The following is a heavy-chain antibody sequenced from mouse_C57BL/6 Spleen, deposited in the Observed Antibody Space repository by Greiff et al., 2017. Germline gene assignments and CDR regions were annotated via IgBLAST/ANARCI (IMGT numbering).Heavy chain of an antibody. J-gene: IGHJ3*01. CDR2: INPNNGGT. V-gene: IGHV1-26*01. Sequence: EVQLQQSGPELVKPGASVKISCTASGYTFTDYYMNWVKQSHGKSLEWIGDINPNNGGTSYNQKFKGKATLTVDTSSSTAYLELRRLTSEDSAVYYCARGSAYSSAWFAYWGQGTLVTVSA. D-gene: IGHD5-1*01. CDR3: ARGSAYSSAWFAY. CDR1: GYTFTDYY.